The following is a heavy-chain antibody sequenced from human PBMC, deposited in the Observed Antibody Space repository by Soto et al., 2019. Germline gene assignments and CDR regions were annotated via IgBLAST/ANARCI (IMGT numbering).Heavy chain of an antibody. CDR3: ARKSDCSGGSCPYYFDY. V-gene: IGHV3-23*01. J-gene: IGHJ4*02. D-gene: IGHD2-15*01. CDR2: ISGTGGST. CDR1: GFTFISYG. Sequence: GSLRLSCAASGFTFISYGMSWVRQAPGKGLEWVSGISGTGGSTYYADSVKGRFTISRDNSKNTLFLQMDSLRAEDTAVYYCARKSDCSGGSCPYYFDYWGQGTLVTVSS.